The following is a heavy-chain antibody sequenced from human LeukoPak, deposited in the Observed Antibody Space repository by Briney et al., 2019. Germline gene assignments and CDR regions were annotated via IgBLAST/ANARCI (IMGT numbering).Heavy chain of an antibody. CDR2: IKQDGSEK. D-gene: IGHD3-22*01. Sequence: GGSLRLSCAASGFTFSSYWMSWVRQAPGEGLEWVANIKQDGSEKYYVDSVKGRFTISRDNAKNSLYLQMNSLRAEDTAVYYCARDRYYDSSGYYYVESGFDYWGQGTLVTVSS. CDR1: GFTFSSYW. V-gene: IGHV3-7*01. CDR3: ARDRYYDSSGYYYVESGFDY. J-gene: IGHJ4*02.